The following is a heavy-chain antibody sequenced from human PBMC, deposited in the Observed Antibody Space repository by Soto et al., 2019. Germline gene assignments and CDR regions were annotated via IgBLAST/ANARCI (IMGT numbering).Heavy chain of an antibody. CDR1: GGSFSGYY. D-gene: IGHD4-17*01. Sequence: PSETLSLTCAVYGGSFSGYYWSWIRQPPGKGLEWIGEINHSGSTNYNPSLKSRVTISVDTSKNQFSLKLSSVTAADTAVYYCARGNVYGDYFEYGGQGTLVTVSS. V-gene: IGHV4-34*01. J-gene: IGHJ4*02. CDR2: INHSGST. CDR3: ARGNVYGDYFEY.